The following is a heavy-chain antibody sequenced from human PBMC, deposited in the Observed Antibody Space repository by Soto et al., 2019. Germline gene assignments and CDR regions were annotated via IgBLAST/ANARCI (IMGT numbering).Heavy chain of an antibody. CDR3: AIGTGLRYYPEY. J-gene: IGHJ4*02. V-gene: IGHV5-51*01. Sequence: GESLKISCQGSGYSFTSYWIGWVRRMPGKGLEWMGLIYPSDPDTRYSPSFQGQVTFSADRSINTGYLQWPTLKASDTAIYYCAIGTGLRYYPEYWGQGTLVTVSS. CDR1: GYSFTSYW. D-gene: IGHD1-26*01. CDR2: IYPSDPDT.